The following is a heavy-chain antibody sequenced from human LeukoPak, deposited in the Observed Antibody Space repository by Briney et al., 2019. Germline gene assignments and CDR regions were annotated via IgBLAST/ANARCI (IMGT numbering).Heavy chain of an antibody. Sequence: PGGSLRLSCAASGFTFSNYWMSWVRQAPGEGLEWVANINQDGSETYYVDSVGGRFTISRDNAKNSLYLQMSSLTVEDTAVYYCAGEWEVLGPRGLDHWGQGTLVTVSS. CDR2: INQDGSET. CDR3: AGEWEVLGPRGLDH. J-gene: IGHJ4*02. D-gene: IGHD1-26*01. V-gene: IGHV3-7*01. CDR1: GFTFSNYW.